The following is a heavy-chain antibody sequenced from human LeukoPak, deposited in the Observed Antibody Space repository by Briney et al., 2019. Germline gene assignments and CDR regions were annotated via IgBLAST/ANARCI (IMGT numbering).Heavy chain of an antibody. CDR2: ISGSSTYI. CDR3: ARAACSSSSTHWFDP. V-gene: IGHV3-21*01. CDR1: GFTFSSYG. D-gene: IGHD6-6*01. J-gene: IGHJ5*02. Sequence: PGGSLRLSCAASGFTFSSYGMNWLRQAPGKGLEWVSSISGSSTYIYYADSVKGRFTISRDNAKNSLYLQMNSLRAEDTAVYYCARAACSSSSTHWFDPWGQGTLVTVSS.